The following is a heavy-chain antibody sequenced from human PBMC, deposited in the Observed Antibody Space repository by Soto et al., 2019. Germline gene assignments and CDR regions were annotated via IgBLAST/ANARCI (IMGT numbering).Heavy chain of an antibody. D-gene: IGHD5-12*01. CDR1: GFTFSSYA. CDR2: ISGSGGST. J-gene: IGHJ4*02. Sequence: EVQLLESGGGLVQPGGSLRLSCAASGFTFSSYAMSWVRQAPGKGLEWVSAISGSGGSTYYADSVKGRFTISRDNPKNTLCLQMNGPRAEDTAVYYCAKVGVYGGYGENCFEFWGQGTLVTVSS. V-gene: IGHV3-23*01. CDR3: AKVGVYGGYGENCFEF.